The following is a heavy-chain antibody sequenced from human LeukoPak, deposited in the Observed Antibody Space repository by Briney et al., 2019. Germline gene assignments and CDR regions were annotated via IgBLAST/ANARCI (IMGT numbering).Heavy chain of an antibody. V-gene: IGHV3-11*01. J-gene: IGHJ5*02. CDR2: ISSSGSTI. CDR3: ARWGWFGEYWLSPGNWFDP. CDR1: GFTFSDYY. D-gene: IGHD3-10*01. Sequence: PGGSLRLSCAASGFTFSDYYMSWIRQAPGKGLEWVSYISSSGSTIYYADSVKGRFTISRDNAKNSLYLQMNSLRAEDTAVYYCARWGWFGEYWLSPGNWFDPWGQGTLVTVSS.